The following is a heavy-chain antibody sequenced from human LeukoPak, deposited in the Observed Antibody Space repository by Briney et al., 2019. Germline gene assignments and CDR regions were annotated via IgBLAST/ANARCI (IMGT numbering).Heavy chain of an antibody. V-gene: IGHV5-51*01. D-gene: IGHD3-10*01. Sequence: GESVKLSCKGSGYSFTNYWIGWVRHMPGKCLEGMPIIYPGDYDTRYSPSFQGQVTISTDKSIRHAYLQWSSLKASDTAMYYCARLERGAEYFQHWGQGTLVTVSS. CDR1: GYSFTNYW. CDR3: ARLERGAEYFQH. CDR2: IYPGDYDT. J-gene: IGHJ1*01.